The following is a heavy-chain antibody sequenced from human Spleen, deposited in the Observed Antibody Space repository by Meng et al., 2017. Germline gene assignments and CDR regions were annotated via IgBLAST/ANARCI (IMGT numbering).Heavy chain of an antibody. CDR3: ARDRIGRLSGINGEYFQY. J-gene: IGHJ1*01. D-gene: IGHD3-16*02. CDR1: GFTFSSHA. CDR2: LSGSGGSA. V-gene: IGHV3-23*01. Sequence: GGSLRLSCAASGFTFSSHAMSWVRQAPGKGLEWVSPLSGSGGSANYADSVKGRFTISRDNSKNTLYLHMNSLRAEDTAVYYCARDRIGRLSGINGEYFQYWGQGTLVTVSS.